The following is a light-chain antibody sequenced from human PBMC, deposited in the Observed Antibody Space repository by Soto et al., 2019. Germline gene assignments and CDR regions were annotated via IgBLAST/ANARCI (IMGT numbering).Light chain of an antibody. Sequence: DIQMTQSPSSLSASVGGRVTITCRASQGISTYLVGYQQKPGKVPQLLIFAASTLQSGVPSRFSGSGAGTEFTLINSSLQPEDVATYYYQKYNSAPLTFGGGTKVEIK. CDR3: QKYNSAPLT. J-gene: IGKJ4*01. CDR2: AAS. CDR1: QGISTY. V-gene: IGKV1-27*01.